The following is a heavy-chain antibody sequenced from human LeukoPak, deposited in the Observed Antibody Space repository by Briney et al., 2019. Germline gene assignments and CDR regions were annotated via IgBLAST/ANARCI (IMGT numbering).Heavy chain of an antibody. Sequence: HPAGSLRLSCAASGFTFSTYAMSWVRQAPGKGLEWVSGISGSGGSTFYADSVKGRFTISRDNYKNTLYLQMNSLRTEDTALYYCAKGEMATRNPYFDYWGQGTLVTVSS. CDR2: ISGSGGST. CDR3: AKGEMATRNPYFDY. V-gene: IGHV3-23*01. CDR1: GFTFSTYA. J-gene: IGHJ4*02. D-gene: IGHD5-24*01.